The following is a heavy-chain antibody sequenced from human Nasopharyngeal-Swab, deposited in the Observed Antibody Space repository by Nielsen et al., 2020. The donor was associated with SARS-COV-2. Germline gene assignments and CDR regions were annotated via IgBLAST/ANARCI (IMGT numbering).Heavy chain of an antibody. D-gene: IGHD6-13*01. CDR2: INPSGGST. CDR3: ARDGIAAAGPQLYYYYYGMDV. J-gene: IGHJ6*02. CDR1: GYTFTSYY. V-gene: IGHV1-46*01. Sequence: ASVKVSCKASGYTFTSYYMHWVRQAPGQGLEWMGIINPSGGSTSYAQKFQGRVTMTRDTSTSTVYMELGSLRSEDTAVYYCARDGIAAAGPQLYYYYYGMDVWGQGTTVTVSS.